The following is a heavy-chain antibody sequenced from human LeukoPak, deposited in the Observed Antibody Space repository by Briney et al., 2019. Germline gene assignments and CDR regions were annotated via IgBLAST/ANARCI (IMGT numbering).Heavy chain of an antibody. V-gene: IGHV1-69*05. CDR3: ARAMSRWRKGDAFDI. Sequence: SVKVSCKASGGTFSSYAISWVRQAPGQGLEWMRGIIPIFGTANYAQKFQGRVTITTDESTSTAYMELRSLRSEDTAVYYCARAMSRWRKGDAFDIWGQGTMVSVSS. D-gene: IGHD4-23*01. CDR1: GGTFSSYA. J-gene: IGHJ3*02. CDR2: IIPIFGTA.